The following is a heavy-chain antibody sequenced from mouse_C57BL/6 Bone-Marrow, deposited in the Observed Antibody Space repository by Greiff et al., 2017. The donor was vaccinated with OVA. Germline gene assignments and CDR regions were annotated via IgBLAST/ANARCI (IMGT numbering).Heavy chain of an antibody. CDR3: ATGVVATEYFDV. Sequence: VQLQQSGAELVMPGASVKLSCKASGYTFTSYWMHWVKQRPGQGLEWIGEIDPSDSYTNYNQKFKGKSTLTVDKSSSTAYMQLSSLTSEDSAVYYCATGVVATEYFDVWGTGTTVTVSS. CDR2: IDPSDSYT. CDR1: GYTFTSYW. V-gene: IGHV1-69*01. D-gene: IGHD1-1*01. J-gene: IGHJ1*03.